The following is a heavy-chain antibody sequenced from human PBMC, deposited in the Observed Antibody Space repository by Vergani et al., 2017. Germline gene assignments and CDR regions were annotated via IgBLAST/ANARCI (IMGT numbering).Heavy chain of an antibody. Sequence: EVQLLESGGGLVQPGGFLRLFCAASGFTFSSYAMSWVRQAPGKGLELVSGISGCGGSTYYADAVKGRFTISRDHYKNTLYLQMNNLGAEDTAVYYCAKDRGGKEKGIAGAGGWVDPWGQGTLVTVSS. CDR2: ISGCGGST. V-gene: IGHV3-23*01. CDR1: GFTFSSYA. D-gene: IGHD6-13*01. J-gene: IGHJ5*02. CDR3: AKDRGGKEKGIAGAGGWVDP.